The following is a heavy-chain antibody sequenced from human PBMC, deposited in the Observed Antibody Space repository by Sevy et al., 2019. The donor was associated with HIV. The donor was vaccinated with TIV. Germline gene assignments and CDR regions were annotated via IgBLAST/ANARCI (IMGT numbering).Heavy chain of an antibody. CDR1: GFSLETFW. D-gene: IGHD3-10*01. CDR2: IKSNSDGGTT. V-gene: IGHV3-15*01. J-gene: IGHJ4*02. CDR3: ATAPGTGY. Sequence: GGSLRLSCAASGFSLETFWIHWVRQAPGKGLEWVGRIKSNSDGGTTDYAAPLEGRFTMSRDDSENTIYLQINNLKIEDAAVYYCATAPGTGYWGQGTLVTVSS.